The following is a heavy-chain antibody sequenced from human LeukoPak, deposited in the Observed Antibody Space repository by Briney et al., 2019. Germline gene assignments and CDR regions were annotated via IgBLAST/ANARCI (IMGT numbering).Heavy chain of an antibody. Sequence: GGSLRLSCAASGFTFSSYATSWVRQAPGKGLEWVSSISGSGGSTYYADSVKGRFTISRDNSKNTLYLQMNSLRAEDTAVYYCATDPDSSGYYYPIFDYWGQGTLVTVSS. J-gene: IGHJ4*02. D-gene: IGHD3-22*01. CDR1: GFTFSSYA. CDR3: ATDPDSSGYYYPIFDY. V-gene: IGHV3-23*01. CDR2: ISGSGGST.